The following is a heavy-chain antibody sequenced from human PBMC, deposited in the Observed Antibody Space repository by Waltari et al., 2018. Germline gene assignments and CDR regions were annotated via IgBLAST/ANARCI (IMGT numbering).Heavy chain of an antibody. CDR1: GWSFSGYY. V-gene: IGHV4-34*01. CDR3: ARRRPVCSSTSCFYYYYYMDV. D-gene: IGHD2-2*01. J-gene: IGHJ6*03. CDR2: INHSGST. Sequence: QVQLQQWGAGLLKPSETLSLTCAVYGWSFSGYYWSWIRQPPGKGLEWIGEINHSGSTNYNPSLKSRVTISVDTSKNQFSLKLSSVTAADTAVYYCARRRPVCSSTSCFYYYYYMDVWGKGTTVTVSS.